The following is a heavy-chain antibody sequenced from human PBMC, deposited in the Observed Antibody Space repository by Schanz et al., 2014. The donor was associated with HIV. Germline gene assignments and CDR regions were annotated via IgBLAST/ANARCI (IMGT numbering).Heavy chain of an antibody. D-gene: IGHD7-27*01. J-gene: IGHJ4*02. Sequence: EVQLVESGGGLGHPGGSLRLSCVASGFMFSSYGMNWVRQAPGKGLVWVAHTISDGTESRYADSVRGRFTISRDNAKNTLYLEMNSLRAEDTAVYYCVRGNGGLDYWGPGTQVTVSS. CDR3: VRGNGGLDY. CDR1: GFMFSSYG. CDR2: TISDGTES. V-gene: IGHV3-74*02.